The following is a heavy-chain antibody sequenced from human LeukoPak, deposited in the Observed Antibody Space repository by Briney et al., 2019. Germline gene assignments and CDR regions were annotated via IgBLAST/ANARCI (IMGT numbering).Heavy chain of an antibody. Sequence: GGSLRLSCAASGFTFRNYVMSWVRQTPGKGLEWVSSISTSVDSTYYADSVKGRFTISRDNSKNTLFLQMNSLRTEDTAVYYCAKDWGQVPASISGHWGQGTLVTVSS. D-gene: IGHD2-2*01. CDR2: ISTSVDST. CDR3: AKDWGQVPASISGH. J-gene: IGHJ1*01. V-gene: IGHV3-23*01. CDR1: GFTFRNYV.